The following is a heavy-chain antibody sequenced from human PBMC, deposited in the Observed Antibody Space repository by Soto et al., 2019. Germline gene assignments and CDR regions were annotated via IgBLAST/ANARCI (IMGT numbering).Heavy chain of an antibody. V-gene: IGHV2-5*02. Sequence: QITLRESGPTLVQPTQTLTLTCTLSGVSLTTSGVGVGWIRQPPGKALEWLALIYWDDDKRFSPSLKSRLAXTRDSSXXQVVMTMTDMAPVDTAIYYCAHRQRTVVVGAPFDLWGQGSQVTVSS. J-gene: IGHJ4*02. CDR1: GVSLTTSGVG. CDR2: IYWDDDK. D-gene: IGHD2-15*01. CDR3: AHRQRTVVVGAPFDL.